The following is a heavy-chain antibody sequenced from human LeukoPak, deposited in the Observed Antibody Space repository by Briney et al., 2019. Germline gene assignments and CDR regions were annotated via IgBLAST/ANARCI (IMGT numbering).Heavy chain of an antibody. CDR2: ISGSGGST. V-gene: IGHV3-23*01. J-gene: IGHJ6*02. D-gene: IGHD6-13*01. CDR1: GFTFSSYA. Sequence: GGSLRLSCAASGFTFSSYAMSWVRQAPGKGLEWVSAISGSGGSTYYADSVKGRFTISRDNSKNTLYLQMNSLRAEDTAVYYCAKDVKQPXGYYGMDVWGQGTTVTVSS. CDR3: AKDVKQPXGYYGMDV.